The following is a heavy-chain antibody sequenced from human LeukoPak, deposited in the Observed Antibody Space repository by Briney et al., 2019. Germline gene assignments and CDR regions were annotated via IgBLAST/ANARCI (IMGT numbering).Heavy chain of an antibody. CDR3: ARGKVTSNWFDP. D-gene: IGHD2-21*02. V-gene: IGHV4-61*05. Sequence: SETLSLTCTVSGGSIRSSYYYWGWIRQPPGKELEWIGYIYYSGSTNYNPSLKSRVTISVDTSKNQFSLKLSSVTAADTAVYYCARGKVTSNWFDPWGQGTLVTVSS. J-gene: IGHJ5*02. CDR2: IYYSGST. CDR1: GGSIRSSYYY.